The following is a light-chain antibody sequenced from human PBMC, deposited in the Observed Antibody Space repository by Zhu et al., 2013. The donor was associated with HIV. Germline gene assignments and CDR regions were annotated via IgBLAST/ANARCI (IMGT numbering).Light chain of an antibody. CDR2: LGS. V-gene: IGKV2-28*01. Sequence: DIVMTQSPLSLPVTPGEPASISCRSSQSLLHSNGYNYLEWYLQKPGQSPQLLIYLGSNRASGVPDRFSGSGSGTDFTLEISRVEADDVGIYYCMESLHTPRTFGGGTKVEIK. J-gene: IGKJ4*01. CDR1: QSLLHSNGYNY. CDR3: MESLHTPRT.